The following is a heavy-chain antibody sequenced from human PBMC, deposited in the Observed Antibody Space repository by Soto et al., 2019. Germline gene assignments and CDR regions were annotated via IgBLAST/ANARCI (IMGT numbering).Heavy chain of an antibody. D-gene: IGHD2-15*01. Sequence: GRSLRLSCAASGFTVSSNYMSWVRQAPGKGLEWVSVIYSGGSTYYADSVKGRFTISRDNSKNTLYLQMNSLRAEDTAVYYCARDRRYCSGGSCYPYYFDYWGQGTLVTVSS. CDR3: ARDRRYCSGGSCYPYYFDY. V-gene: IGHV3-66*01. CDR2: IYSGGST. J-gene: IGHJ4*02. CDR1: GFTVSSNY.